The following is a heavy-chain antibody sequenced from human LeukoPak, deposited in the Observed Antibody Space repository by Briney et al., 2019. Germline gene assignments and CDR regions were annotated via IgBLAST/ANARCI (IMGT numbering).Heavy chain of an antibody. D-gene: IGHD2-15*01. CDR2: INTDGSST. CDR1: GFTFSSYW. J-gene: IGHJ5*02. Sequence: PGGSLRLSCAASGFTFSSYWMHWVRQAPGKGLVWVSRINTDGSSTNYADSVKGRFTISRDNAKNTLCLQMNSLRAEDTAVYYCVPLGGYCSGGSCYHWGQGTLVTVSS. V-gene: IGHV3-74*01. CDR3: VPLGGYCSGGSCYH.